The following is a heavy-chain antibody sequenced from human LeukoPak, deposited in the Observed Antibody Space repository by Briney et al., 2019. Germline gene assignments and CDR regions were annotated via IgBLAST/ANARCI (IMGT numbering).Heavy chain of an antibody. CDR3: ARSQNYIAAAGYDY. V-gene: IGHV1-69*13. Sequence: ASVKVSCKPSRGTFSSYGISWVRQAPGQGLEWRGGFMPIFGTANYAQKVQGRVTSTADESSSTPYMELSSPRSEDTAVYYCARSQNYIAAAGYDYWGQGTLVTVSS. D-gene: IGHD6-13*01. CDR1: RGTFSSYG. CDR2: FMPIFGTA. J-gene: IGHJ4*02.